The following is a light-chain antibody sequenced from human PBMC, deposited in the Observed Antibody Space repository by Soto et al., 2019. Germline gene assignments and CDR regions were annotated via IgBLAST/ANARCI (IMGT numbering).Light chain of an antibody. CDR2: KAS. J-gene: IGKJ5*01. CDR1: QSLSSW. V-gene: IGKV1-5*03. Sequence: DIQMTQSPSTLSASVGDRVTITCRASQSLSSWLAWYQQKPGKAPKSLIYKASSLESGVPSRFSGSGSGTEFTLTISRLQPDDFAAYSCQQYLSYPITFGQGTRLESK. CDR3: QQYLSYPIT.